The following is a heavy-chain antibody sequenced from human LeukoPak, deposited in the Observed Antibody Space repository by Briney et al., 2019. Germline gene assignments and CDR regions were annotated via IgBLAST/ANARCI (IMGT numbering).Heavy chain of an antibody. V-gene: IGHV3-30*04. CDR3: AKDLYSNYGPADY. Sequence: GGSLRLSCAASGFTFSSYAMHWVRQAPGKGLEWVAVISYDGSNKYYADSVKGRFTISRDNSKNTLYLQMNSLRDEDTAVYYCAKDLYSNYGPADYWGQGNLVTVSS. J-gene: IGHJ4*02. CDR1: GFTFSSYA. D-gene: IGHD4-11*01. CDR2: ISYDGSNK.